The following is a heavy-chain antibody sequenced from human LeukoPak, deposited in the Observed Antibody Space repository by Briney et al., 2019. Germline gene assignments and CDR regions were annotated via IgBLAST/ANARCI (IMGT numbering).Heavy chain of an antibody. D-gene: IGHD6-13*01. CDR3: ARGGAAGTDY. J-gene: IGHJ4*02. Sequence: PSETLSLTCTVSGGSISSYYWSWIRQPPGKGLEWIGYIYYSGSTNYNPSLKSRVTISVDMSKNQFSLKLSSVTAADTAVYYCARGGAAGTDYWGQGTLVTVSS. CDR1: GGSISSYY. CDR2: IYYSGST. V-gene: IGHV4-59*01.